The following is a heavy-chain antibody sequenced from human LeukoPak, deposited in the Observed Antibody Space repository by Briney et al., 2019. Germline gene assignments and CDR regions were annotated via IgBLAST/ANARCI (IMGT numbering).Heavy chain of an antibody. Sequence: GGSLRLSCAASGFTFSSYAISWVRQAPGKGLEWVSAISGSGGSTYYADSVKGRFTISRDNSKNTLYLQMNSLRAEDTAVYYCAKDHDYYDSSGYLRFDYWGQGTLVTVSS. D-gene: IGHD3-22*01. V-gene: IGHV3-23*01. J-gene: IGHJ4*02. CDR3: AKDHDYYDSSGYLRFDY. CDR1: GFTFSSYA. CDR2: ISGSGGST.